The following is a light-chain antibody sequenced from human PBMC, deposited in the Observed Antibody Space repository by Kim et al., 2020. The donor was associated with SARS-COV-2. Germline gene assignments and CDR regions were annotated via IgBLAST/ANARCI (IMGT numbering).Light chain of an antibody. CDR1: SSNIGSNT. V-gene: IGLV1-44*01. CDR2: SNN. CDR3: AAWDDSLNEVV. Sequence: ELTQPPSASGTPGQRVTISCSGSSSNIGSNTVNWYQQLPGTAPKLLIYSNNQRPSGVPDRFSGSKSGTSASLAISGLQSEDEADYYCAAWDDSLNEVVFGGGTQLTVL. J-gene: IGLJ2*01.